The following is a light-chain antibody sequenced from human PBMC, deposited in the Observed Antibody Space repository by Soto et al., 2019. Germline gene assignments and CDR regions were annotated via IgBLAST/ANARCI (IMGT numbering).Light chain of an antibody. Sequence: EIVMTQSPATLSVSPGERATLSCRASESVSDNLAWYQQRRGQAPRLLIFGASTRATGIPARFSGSGSGTGFTLTISSLQSEDFVVYYCQQYNSWPPKWTFGQGTKV. CDR1: ESVSDN. CDR2: GAS. V-gene: IGKV3-15*01. J-gene: IGKJ1*01. CDR3: QQYNSWPPKWT.